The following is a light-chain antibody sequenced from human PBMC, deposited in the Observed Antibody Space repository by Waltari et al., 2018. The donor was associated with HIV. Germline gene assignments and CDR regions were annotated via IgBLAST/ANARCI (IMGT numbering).Light chain of an antibody. J-gene: IGKJ2*01. CDR1: QSVRSY. Sequence: EIVLTQSPATLSLSPGDRATLSCRASQSVRSYLAWYQQNPGQGPRLLIYDEPDRATGTPARFSGSGSGTDFTRTISSLEPEDFAVYYCQQRSNWPPGGAYTFGQGTKLEIK. V-gene: IGKV3-11*01. CDR2: DEP. CDR3: QQRSNWPPGGAYT.